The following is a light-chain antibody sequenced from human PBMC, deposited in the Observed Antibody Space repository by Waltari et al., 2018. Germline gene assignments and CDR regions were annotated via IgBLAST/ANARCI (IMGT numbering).Light chain of an antibody. V-gene: IGKV3-11*01. Sequence: EIVLTQSPATLSLSPGERATISCRASQSVSSYLAWYQQKPGQAPRLLIYDASNRATGIPARFGGSGSGTDFTLTISSLEPEDFVVYYCQQRTNWPFTFGQGTKLEIK. J-gene: IGKJ2*01. CDR2: DAS. CDR3: QQRTNWPFT. CDR1: QSVSSY.